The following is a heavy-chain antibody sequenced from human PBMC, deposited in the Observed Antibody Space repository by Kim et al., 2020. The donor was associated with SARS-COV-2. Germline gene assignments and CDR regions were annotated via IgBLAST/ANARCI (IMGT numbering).Heavy chain of an antibody. CDR2: IVYSGST. CDR3: ARHHNDYVWGSFRFSACFSP. D-gene: IGHD3-16*02. J-gene: IGHJ5*02. V-gene: IGHV4-39*01. CDR1: GGSISSSSYY. Sequence: SETLSLTCTVSGGSISSSSYYWGWIRQPPGKGLEWIGSIVYSGSTYYNPSLKSRVTISVDTSKNQFSLKLSFVTAADTAVYYCARHHNDYVWGSFRFSACFSPWGQGTLVTVSS.